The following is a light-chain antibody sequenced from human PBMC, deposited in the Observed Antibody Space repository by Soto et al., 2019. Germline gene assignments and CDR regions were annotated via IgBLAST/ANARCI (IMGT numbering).Light chain of an antibody. CDR1: NRDIAASNF. Sequence: QSALTQPASVSGSPGQSITISCTGTNRDIAASNFLSWYQQRPGKAPKVMIYEVSSRPSGVSNRFSGSKSGTTASLTISGLQAEDEADYYCSSYTANSVTLYVFGTETKVTVL. J-gene: IGLJ1*01. CDR2: EVS. CDR3: SSYTANSVTLYV. V-gene: IGLV2-14*01.